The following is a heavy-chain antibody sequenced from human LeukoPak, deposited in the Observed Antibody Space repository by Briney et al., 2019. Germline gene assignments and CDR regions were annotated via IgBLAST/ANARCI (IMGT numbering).Heavy chain of an antibody. CDR2: INQSGST. D-gene: IGHD6-6*01. Sequence: SETLSLTCAVYGGSFSGYYWSWIRQPPGKGLEWIGEINQSGSTNYNPSLKSRVTISVDTSKNQFSLKLSSVTAADTAVYYCASPYSSSSSGGYWGQGTLVTVSS. V-gene: IGHV4-34*01. CDR3: ASPYSSSSSGGY. CDR1: GGSFSGYY. J-gene: IGHJ4*02.